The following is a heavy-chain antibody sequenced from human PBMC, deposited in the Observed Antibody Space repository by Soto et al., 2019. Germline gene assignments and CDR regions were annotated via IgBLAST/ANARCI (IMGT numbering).Heavy chain of an antibody. CDR3: ARQKVAASDY. Sequence: QVQLVQSGAEVKKPGASVKVSCKASGYTFTSYDINWVRQATGQGLEWMGCMNPNSGNTGYAQKFQGRATMSSNTSISTAYMELSSLRSADTAVYYWARQKVAASDYWGQGTLVTVPS. CDR2: MNPNSGNT. D-gene: IGHD2-15*01. V-gene: IGHV1-8*01. J-gene: IGHJ4*02. CDR1: GYTFTSYD.